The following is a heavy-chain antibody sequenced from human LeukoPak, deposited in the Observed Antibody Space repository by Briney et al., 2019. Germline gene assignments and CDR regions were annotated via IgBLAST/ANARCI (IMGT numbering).Heavy chain of an antibody. CDR1: GFTFSSYG. V-gene: IGHV3-30*02. D-gene: IGHD6-13*01. CDR3: AKDSGIAAAGRWLSYYYYYYYMDV. J-gene: IGHJ6*03. Sequence: PAGYLRLSCAASGFTFSSYGMHWVRQAPGKGLEWVAFIRYDGSNKYYADSVKGRFTISRDNSKNTLYLQMNSLRAEDTAVYYCAKDSGIAAAGRWLSYYYYYYYMDVWGKGTTVTVSS. CDR2: IRYDGSNK.